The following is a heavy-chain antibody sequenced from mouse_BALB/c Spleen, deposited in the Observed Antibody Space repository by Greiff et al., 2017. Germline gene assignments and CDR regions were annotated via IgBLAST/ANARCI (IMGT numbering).Heavy chain of an antibody. V-gene: IGHV1-7*01. CDR1: GYTFTSYW. D-gene: IGHD1-2*01. CDR3: ARGYYGHDY. Sequence: QVQLQQSGAELAKPGASVKMSCKASGYTFTSYWMHWVKQRPGQGLEWIGYINPSTGYTEYNQKFKDEATLTADKSSSTAYMQLSSLTSEDSAVYYCARGYYGHDYWGQGTTLTVSS. CDR2: INPSTGYT. J-gene: IGHJ2*01.